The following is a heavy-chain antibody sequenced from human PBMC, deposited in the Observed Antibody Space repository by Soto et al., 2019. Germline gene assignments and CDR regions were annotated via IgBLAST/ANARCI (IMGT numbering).Heavy chain of an antibody. CDR3: ARGLGYYDILTGYDPYYYYMDV. Sequence: SETLSLTCTVSGGSISSYYWSWIRQPPGKGLEWIGYIYYSGSTNYNPSLKSRVTISVDTSKNQFSLKLSSVTAADTAVYYCARGLGYYDILTGYDPYYYYMDVWGKGTTVTVSS. CDR2: IYYSGST. D-gene: IGHD3-9*01. V-gene: IGHV4-59*01. J-gene: IGHJ6*03. CDR1: GGSISSYY.